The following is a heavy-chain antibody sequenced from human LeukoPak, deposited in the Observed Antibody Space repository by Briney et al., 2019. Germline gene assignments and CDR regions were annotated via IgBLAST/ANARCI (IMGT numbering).Heavy chain of an antibody. CDR2: FNPYSGAS. CDR3: AKNGDYGYAMDV. D-gene: IGHD4-17*01. J-gene: IGHJ6*02. Sequence: GASVKVSCKAFGYTFTDSYMHWVRKAPGQGLEWVGSFNPYSGASKYAQKLQGRGTMTGDTSISTAYLQLGRVIGDDTAVYYCAKNGDYGYAMDVWGQGTTVTVSS. V-gene: IGHV1-2*02. CDR1: GYTFTDSY.